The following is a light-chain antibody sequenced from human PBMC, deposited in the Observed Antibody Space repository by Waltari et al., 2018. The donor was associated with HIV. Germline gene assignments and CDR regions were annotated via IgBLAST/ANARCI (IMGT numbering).Light chain of an antibody. CDR3: SSYTTRSTPDPNWV. J-gene: IGLJ3*02. CDR2: EVS. CDR1: SSAVGGYNY. V-gene: IGLV2-14*01. Sequence: QSALTQPASVSGSPGQSITISCTGTSSAVGGYNYVSWYQQHPVKAPKLMIFEVSNRPSGVSNRFSGSKSVNTASLTISGLQAEDEADYYCSSYTTRSTPDPNWVFGGGTKLTVL.